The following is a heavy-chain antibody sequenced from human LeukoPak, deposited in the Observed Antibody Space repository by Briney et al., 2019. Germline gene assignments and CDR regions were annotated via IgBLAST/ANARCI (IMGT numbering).Heavy chain of an antibody. D-gene: IGHD2-2*01. CDR1: GGSISSYY. CDR2: IYYSGST. Sequence: SETLSLTCTVSGGSISSYYWSWIRQPPGKGLEWIGYIYYSGSTNYNPSLKSRVTISVDTSKNQFSLKLSSVTAADTAVYYCARGEAYCSSTSCGNFLSDYWGQGTLVTVSS. CDR3: ARGEAYCSSTSCGNFLSDY. J-gene: IGHJ4*02. V-gene: IGHV4-59*01.